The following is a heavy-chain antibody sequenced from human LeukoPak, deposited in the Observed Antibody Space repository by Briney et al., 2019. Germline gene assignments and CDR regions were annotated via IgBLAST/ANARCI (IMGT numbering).Heavy chain of an antibody. CDR1: GFTFSNYW. D-gene: IGHD1-26*01. V-gene: IGHV3-7*01. CDR2: IKQDGSEK. Sequence: PGGSLRLSCAASGFTFSNYWMSWVRQAPGKGPEWVANIKQDGSEKYYVDSVKGRFTISRDNAENSLYLQMNSLRAEDTAVYYCVRGGGGCDYWGQGTLVTVSS. J-gene: IGHJ4*02. CDR3: VRGGGGCDY.